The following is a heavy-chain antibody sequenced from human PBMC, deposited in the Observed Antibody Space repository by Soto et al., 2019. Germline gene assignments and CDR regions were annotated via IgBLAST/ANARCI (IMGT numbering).Heavy chain of an antibody. CDR1: GYTFTSYG. J-gene: IGHJ4*02. D-gene: IGHD2-15*01. CDR3: ATSLGYCSGGSCLVY. Sequence: QVQLVQSGAEVKKPGASVKVSCKASGYTFTSYGISWVRQAPGQGLEWMGWISAYNGNTNYAQKLQGRVTMTTDTSTSTAYMELRRLRSDDTAGYYCATSLGYCSGGSCLVYWGQGTLVTVSS. CDR2: ISAYNGNT. V-gene: IGHV1-18*01.